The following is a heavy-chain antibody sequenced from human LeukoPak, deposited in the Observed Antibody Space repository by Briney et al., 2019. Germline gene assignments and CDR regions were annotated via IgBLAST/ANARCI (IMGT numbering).Heavy chain of an antibody. CDR1: GYDFINYG. D-gene: IGHD6-6*01. Sequence: GASVKVSCKASGYDFINYGISWVRQAPGQGLEWMGWRSIYNGNTDYKLQGRVTMTTDTSTSTAHMEVRSLRSDDTAVYYCARGGPFPSGSSSREYYLDYWGQGTLVTVSS. CDR2: RSIYNGNT. V-gene: IGHV1-18*01. J-gene: IGHJ4*02. CDR3: ARGGPFPSGSSSREYYLDY.